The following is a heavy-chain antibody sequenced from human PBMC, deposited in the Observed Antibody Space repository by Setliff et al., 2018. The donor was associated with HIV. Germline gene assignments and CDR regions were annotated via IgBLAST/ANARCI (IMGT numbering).Heavy chain of an antibody. Sequence: SETLSLTCAVYGGSFSGYYWSWIRQPPGKGLKWSGEIIPSGSTNYNPSLKSRVTISVDTSKNQFSLKLSSVTAADTAVYYCARPGSSSSYYAMDVWGQGTTVTVSS. CDR1: GGSFSGYY. CDR2: IIPSGST. V-gene: IGHV4-34*12. J-gene: IGHJ6*02. CDR3: ARPGSSSSYYAMDV. D-gene: IGHD3-10*01.